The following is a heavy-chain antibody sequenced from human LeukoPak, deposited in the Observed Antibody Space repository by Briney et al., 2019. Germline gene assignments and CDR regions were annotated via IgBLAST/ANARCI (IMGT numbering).Heavy chain of an antibody. J-gene: IGHJ2*01. D-gene: IGHD1-1*01. CDR2: ISGSGGST. V-gene: IGHV3-23*01. Sequence: LPGGSLRLSCAASGFTFSSYAMSWVRQAPGKGLEWVSAISGSGGSTYYADSVKGRFTISRDNSKNTLYLQMNSLRTEDTAVYYCAQEGTAVPHLTRGYFNLWGRGSLVTVSS. CDR1: GFTFSSYA. CDR3: AQEGTAVPHLTRGYFNL.